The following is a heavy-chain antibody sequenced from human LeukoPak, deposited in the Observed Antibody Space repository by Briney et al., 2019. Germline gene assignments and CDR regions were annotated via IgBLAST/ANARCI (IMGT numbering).Heavy chain of an antibody. D-gene: IGHD3-3*01. CDR2: ISGSGGST. Sequence: GGSLRLSCAASGFTFSSYAMSWVRQAPGKGQVWVSAISGSGGSTYYAVSVKGRFTISRDNSKNALYLQMNSLRAEDTAVYYCAKETDYDFWSGYSYHYGMDVWGQGTTVTVSS. V-gene: IGHV3-23*01. J-gene: IGHJ6*02. CDR1: GFTFSSYA. CDR3: AKETDYDFWSGYSYHYGMDV.